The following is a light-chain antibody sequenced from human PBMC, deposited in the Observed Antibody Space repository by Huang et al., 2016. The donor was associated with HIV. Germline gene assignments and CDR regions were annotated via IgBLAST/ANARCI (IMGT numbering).Light chain of an antibody. J-gene: IGKJ4*01. CDR3: QQFSSYPLT. Sequence: IQLTQSPSSLSIYVGDKVTITCRASQGIPNYVAWYQQRPGKAPKLLIYATSTLQNGVPSRFSGSGSGADFALSIANVQPEDSATYYCQQFSSYPLTFGGGTKVEIK. CDR1: QGIPNY. V-gene: IGKV1-9*01. CDR2: ATS.